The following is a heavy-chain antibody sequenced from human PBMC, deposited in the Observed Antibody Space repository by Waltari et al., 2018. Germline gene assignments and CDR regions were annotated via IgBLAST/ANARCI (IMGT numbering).Heavy chain of an antibody. V-gene: IGHV3-74*01. CDR3: AKGGGWLQDY. Sequence: EVQLVESGGGLAKPGGSLSLPCVASGFNFRSSWMHCVRQAPWKGLVWVSRINSDGSTTNYADSVKGRFTISRDNAKNTLYLQMNSLRAEDTAVYYCAKGGGWLQDYWGQGTLVTVSS. CDR1: GFNFRSSW. CDR2: INSDGSTT. D-gene: IGHD5-12*01. J-gene: IGHJ4*02.